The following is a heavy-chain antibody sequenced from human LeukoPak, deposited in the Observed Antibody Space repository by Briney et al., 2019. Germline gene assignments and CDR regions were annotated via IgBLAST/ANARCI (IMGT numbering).Heavy chain of an antibody. J-gene: IGHJ6*03. CDR2: INPSGGST. CDR1: GYTFTSYY. D-gene: IGHD3-9*01. Sequence: GASVKVSCKASGYTFTSYYMHWVRQAPGQGLEWMGIINPSGGSTSYAQKFQGRVTMTRDMSTSTAYMELRSLRSDDTAVYYCARVYDILTGYDYYMDVWGKGTTVTISS. V-gene: IGHV1-46*01. CDR3: ARVYDILTGYDYYMDV.